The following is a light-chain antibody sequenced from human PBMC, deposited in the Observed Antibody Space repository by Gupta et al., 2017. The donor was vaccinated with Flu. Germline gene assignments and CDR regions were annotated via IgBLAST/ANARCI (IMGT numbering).Light chain of an antibody. CDR1: SSNIGDNL. CDR3: AAWDDSLSGRV. CDR2: RNN. V-gene: IGLV1-47*01. J-gene: IGLJ3*02. Sequence: QSVLAQPPSASWTPGQRVTISCSGSSSNIGDNLVYWYQQLPGTAPKLLIYRNNQRPSGVPDRFSGSKSGTSASLAISGLRSADEADYYCAAWDDSLSGRVFGGGTKLTVL.